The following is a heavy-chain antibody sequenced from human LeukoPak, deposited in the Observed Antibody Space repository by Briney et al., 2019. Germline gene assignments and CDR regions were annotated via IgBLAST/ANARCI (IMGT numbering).Heavy chain of an antibody. CDR3: ARLPMAVTPHVDY. V-gene: IGHV4-59*01. CDR2: MYYSGTT. Sequence: PSETLSLTCTVSGGSITSYYQSWIRQSPGKGLEWIGFMYYSGTTNYNPSLKSRVTISLGMSKNQFSLKLSSVTAADMAVYYCARLPMAVTPHVDYWGQGTLVTVSS. J-gene: IGHJ4*02. CDR1: GGSITSYY. D-gene: IGHD2-21*02.